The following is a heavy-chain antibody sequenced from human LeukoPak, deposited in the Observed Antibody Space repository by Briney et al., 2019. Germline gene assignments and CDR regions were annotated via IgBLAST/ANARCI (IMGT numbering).Heavy chain of an antibody. D-gene: IGHD5-18*01. J-gene: IGHJ4*02. Sequence: GGSLRLSCAASGFTFSSYAMSWVRQAPGKGLEWVSAISGSGGSTYYADSVKGRFTIFRDNSKNTLYLQMNSLRAEDTAVYYCAKGYLYSYGPEYYFDYWGQGTLVTVSS. CDR3: AKGYLYSYGPEYYFDY. CDR2: ISGSGGST. CDR1: GFTFSSYA. V-gene: IGHV3-23*01.